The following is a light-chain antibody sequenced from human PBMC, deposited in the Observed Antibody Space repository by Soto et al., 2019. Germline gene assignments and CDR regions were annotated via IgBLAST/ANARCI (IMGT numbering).Light chain of an antibody. V-gene: IGLV1-44*01. CDR1: GSNIGNNP. CDR3: ASWDDSLSAFV. Sequence: QSVLTQPPSASGAAGQRVTVSCSGRGSNIGNNPVNWFQQLPGTAPKLLIYSNDQRPSGVPDRFSGSRSGTSASLAIGGLQSEDEADYYCASWDDSLSAFVFGTGTKVT. CDR2: SND. J-gene: IGLJ1*01.